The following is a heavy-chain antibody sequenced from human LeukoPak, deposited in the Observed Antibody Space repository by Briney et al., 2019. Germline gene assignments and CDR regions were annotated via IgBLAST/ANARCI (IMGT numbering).Heavy chain of an antibody. CDR2: TYYRSQQWHS. Sequence: SQTLSLTCAISGDSVSSNGASWNWIRQSPSRGLEWLGRTYYRSQQWHSDYAPSVKGRITLNSDTSKNQFSLQLNSVTPEDTAVYYCGRETDFGVVTNWGQGTPVTVSS. J-gene: IGHJ4*02. CDR3: GRETDFGVVTN. V-gene: IGHV6-1*01. CDR1: GDSVSSNGAS. D-gene: IGHD3-3*01.